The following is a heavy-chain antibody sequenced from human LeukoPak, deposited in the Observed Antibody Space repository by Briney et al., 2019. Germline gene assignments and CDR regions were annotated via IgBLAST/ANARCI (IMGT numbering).Heavy chain of an antibody. V-gene: IGHV1-69*05. CDR2: IIAIFGTA. J-gene: IGHJ4*02. CDR3: ARAGYYYDSSGYYHFDY. Sequence: SVKVSCKASGGTFSSYAISWVRQAPGQGLEWMGGIIAIFGTANYAQKFQGRVTITTDESTSTAYMELSSLRSEDTAVYYCARAGYYYDSSGYYHFDYWGQGTLVTVSS. D-gene: IGHD3-22*01. CDR1: GGTFSSYA.